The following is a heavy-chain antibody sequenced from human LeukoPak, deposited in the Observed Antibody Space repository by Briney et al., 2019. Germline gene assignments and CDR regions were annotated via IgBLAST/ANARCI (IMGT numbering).Heavy chain of an antibody. J-gene: IGHJ4*02. V-gene: IGHV1-18*01. CDR3: ARANSAAAKPGRGMNY. Sequence: KLQGRVTMTTDTSTSTAYMELRSLRSEDTAVYYCARANSAAAKPGRGMNYWGQGTLVTVSS. D-gene: IGHD6-13*01.